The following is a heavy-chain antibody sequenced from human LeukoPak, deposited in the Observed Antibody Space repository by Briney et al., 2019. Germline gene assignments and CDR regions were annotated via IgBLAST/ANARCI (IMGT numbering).Heavy chain of an antibody. Sequence: GESLKISCKGSGYSFTSYWISWVRQMPGKGLEWMGRIDPSDSYTNYSPSFQGHVTISADKSISTAYLQWSSLKASDTAMYYCARHRYCSSTSCYRPELDYWGQGTLVTVSS. J-gene: IGHJ4*02. D-gene: IGHD2-2*01. CDR2: IDPSDSYT. V-gene: IGHV5-10-1*01. CDR1: GYSFTSYW. CDR3: ARHRYCSSTSCYRPELDY.